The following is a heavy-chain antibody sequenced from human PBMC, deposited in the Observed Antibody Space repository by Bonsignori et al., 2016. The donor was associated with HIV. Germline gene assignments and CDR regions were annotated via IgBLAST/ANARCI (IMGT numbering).Heavy chain of an antibody. CDR3: ANTGGVRLGEFCFDY. J-gene: IGHJ4*02. Sequence: WIRQPPGKGLEWVSVIYSGGSSTYYADSVKGRFTISRDNSKNTLYLQMNSLRAEDTAVYYCANTGGVRLGEFCFDYWGQGTLVTVSS. D-gene: IGHD3-16*01. CDR2: IYSGGSST. V-gene: IGHV3-23*03.